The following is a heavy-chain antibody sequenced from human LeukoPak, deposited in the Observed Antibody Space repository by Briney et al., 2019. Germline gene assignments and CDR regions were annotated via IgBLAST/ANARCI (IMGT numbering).Heavy chain of an antibody. CDR2: IGASDGYT. CDR1: GFSLSTFA. V-gene: IGHV3-23*01. CDR3: ARAPVVSCRGAFCYPLDY. J-gene: IGHJ4*01. D-gene: IGHD2-15*01. Sequence: GGSLRLSCAASGFSLSTFAMSWVRQSPEKGLEWVSAIGASDGYTYHADSVKGRFTMSRDISRNTVYLQMNSLRVDDTAVYFCARAPVVSCRGAFCYPLDYWGHGILITVSS.